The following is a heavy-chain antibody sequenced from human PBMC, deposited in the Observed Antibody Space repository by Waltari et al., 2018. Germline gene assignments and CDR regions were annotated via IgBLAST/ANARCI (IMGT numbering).Heavy chain of an antibody. CDR1: GFTFSSYG. D-gene: IGHD6-13*01. J-gene: IGHJ3*02. Sequence: QVQLVESGGGVVQPGRSLRLSCAASGFTFSSYGMHRVRQAPGKGLEWVGVIWYDGSNKYYADSVKGRFTISRDNSKNTLYLQMNSLRAEDTAVYYCAKDIVAAADPSAFDIWGQGTMVTVSS. CDR3: AKDIVAAADPSAFDI. CDR2: IWYDGSNK. V-gene: IGHV3-33*06.